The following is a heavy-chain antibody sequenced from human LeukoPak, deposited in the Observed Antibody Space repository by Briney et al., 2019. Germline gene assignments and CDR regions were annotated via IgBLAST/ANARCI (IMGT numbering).Heavy chain of an antibody. J-gene: IGHJ4*02. CDR1: GFTFSSYA. D-gene: IGHD3-22*01. Sequence: PGGSLRLSCAASGFTFSSYAMNWVRQTPGKGLEWVAVISYDGSNKYYADSVKGRFTISRDNSKNTLYLQMNSLRAEDTAVYYCARFFYDSSGYYLGDYWGQGTLVTVSS. V-gene: IGHV3-30-3*01. CDR3: ARFFYDSSGYYLGDY. CDR2: ISYDGSNK.